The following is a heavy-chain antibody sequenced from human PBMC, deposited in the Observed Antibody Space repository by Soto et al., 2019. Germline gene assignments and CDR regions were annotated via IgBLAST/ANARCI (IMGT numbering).Heavy chain of an antibody. V-gene: IGHV3-23*01. D-gene: IGHD2-21*02. J-gene: IGHJ4*02. CDR3: ARRSPSVTYYFDY. CDR1: GFTVTSYA. Sequence: WGSLGLSCAASGFTVTSYAMTWVRQGPGKGLEWVSSIGTRTGDLLYADSVKGRFAISRDNSRNTLYLQMNSLRTEDTAIYYCARRSPSVTYYFDYWGQGTLVTVSS. CDR2: IGTRTGDL.